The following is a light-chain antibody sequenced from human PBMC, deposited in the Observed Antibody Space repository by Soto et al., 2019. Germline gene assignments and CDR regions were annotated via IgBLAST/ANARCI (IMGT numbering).Light chain of an antibody. CDR1: SSDIGAYNY. J-gene: IGLJ2*01. V-gene: IGLV2-14*03. Sequence: QSALTQPASVSGSPGQSITISCTGTSSDIGAYNYVSWYQQHPGKAPKLRIDDVRNRPSGVSNRFSGSKSGKTAYLTITGLQEEDEADYYCSSYTGSSTHVVFGGGTKLTVL. CDR3: SSYTGSSTHVV. CDR2: DVR.